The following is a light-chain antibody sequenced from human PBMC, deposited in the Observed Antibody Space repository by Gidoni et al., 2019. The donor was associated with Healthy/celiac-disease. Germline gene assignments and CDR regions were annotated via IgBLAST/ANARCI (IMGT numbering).Light chain of an antibody. V-gene: IGLV2-23*01. CDR1: SSDVGSYNL. Sequence: QSVPISPASVTSSPGRSITISCTGTSSDVGSYNLVSWYQQHTGKAPKLMIYEGSKRPSGVSNRFSGSKSGNTASLTISGLQAEDEADYYCCSYAGSSTPVVFGGGTKLTVL. CDR3: CSYAGSSTPVV. J-gene: IGLJ2*01. CDR2: EGS.